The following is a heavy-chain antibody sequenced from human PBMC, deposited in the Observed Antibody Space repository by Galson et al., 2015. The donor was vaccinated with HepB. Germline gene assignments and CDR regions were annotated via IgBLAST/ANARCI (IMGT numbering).Heavy chain of an antibody. J-gene: IGHJ4*02. Sequence: SLRLSCAASGFTFSSYSMNWVRQAPGKGLEWVSSISSSSSYIYYADSVKGRFTISRDNAKNSLYRQMNSRRAEDTAVYYCARGDYDSSGYSTGAPFGYWGQGTLVTVSS. CDR2: ISSSSSYI. D-gene: IGHD3-22*01. CDR3: ARGDYDSSGYSTGAPFGY. V-gene: IGHV3-21*01. CDR1: GFTFSSYS.